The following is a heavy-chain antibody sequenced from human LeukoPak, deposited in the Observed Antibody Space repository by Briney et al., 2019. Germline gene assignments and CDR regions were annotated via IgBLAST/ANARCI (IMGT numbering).Heavy chain of an antibody. CDR3: ARGFPYCRAGSCYYGLDV. D-gene: IGHD2-15*01. CDR2: ITSDGSSA. Sequence: GGSLRLSCAASGFTFSSYSMHWGRRAPREGLGRVSRITSDGSSARCGDSVKGRFTISRDNAKNQLYLQLNSLRAEDTAVYYCARGFPYCRAGSCYYGLDVWGQGTTVTVSS. V-gene: IGHV3-74*01. J-gene: IGHJ6*02. CDR1: GFTFSSYS.